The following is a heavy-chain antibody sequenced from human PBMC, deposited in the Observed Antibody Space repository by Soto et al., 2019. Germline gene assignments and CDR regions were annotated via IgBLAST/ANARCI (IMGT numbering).Heavy chain of an antibody. Sequence: GGSLRLSCAASGFTFSSYAMSWVCQAPGKGLEWVSAISGSGGSTYYADSVKGRLTISRDNSKNTLYPQMNSLRAEDTAVYYCAKDVLGLSRVSYWGQGTLVTVSS. D-gene: IGHD2-8*01. CDR1: GFTFSSYA. CDR3: AKDVLGLSRVSY. J-gene: IGHJ4*02. V-gene: IGHV3-23*01. CDR2: ISGSGGST.